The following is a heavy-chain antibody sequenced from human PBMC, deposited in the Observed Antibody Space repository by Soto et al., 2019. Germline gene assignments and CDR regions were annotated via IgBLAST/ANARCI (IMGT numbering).Heavy chain of an antibody. CDR2: INTDGSST. V-gene: IGHV3-74*01. CDR3: ARDSKPYYGDY. J-gene: IGHJ4*02. CDR1: GFNFRGYW. Sequence: PGGSLRLSCAASGFNFRGYWMHWVRQRPGEGLVWVSQINTDGSSTNYADSVKGRFTISRDSARNTLYLQMNSLRAEDTAVYYCARDSKPYYGDYWGQGVLVTVSS.